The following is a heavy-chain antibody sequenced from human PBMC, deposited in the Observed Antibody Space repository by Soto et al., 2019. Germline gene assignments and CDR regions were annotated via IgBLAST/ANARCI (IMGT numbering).Heavy chain of an antibody. J-gene: IGHJ4*02. CDR3: ARDSVSTIGDFDN. CDR1: GYSFTGYY. V-gene: IGHV1-2*02. D-gene: IGHD5-12*01. CDR2: INPNSGAT. Sequence: QVQLVQSGAEMKKPGASVTVSCKASGYSFTGYYLHWVRQAPGQGLEWLGWINPNSGATNHAQKFQGRATMTRDRSITTAYMDLNRLTSDDTAVYYCARDSVSTIGDFDNWGQGTLVTVSS.